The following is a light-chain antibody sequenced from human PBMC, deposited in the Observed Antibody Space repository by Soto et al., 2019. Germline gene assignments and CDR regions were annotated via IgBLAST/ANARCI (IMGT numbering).Light chain of an antibody. CDR1: SSDVGGYNL. CDR3: CSYAGSSTLL. V-gene: IGLV2-23*01. Sequence: QSVLTQPASVSGSPGQSITISCTGTSSDVGGYNLVSWYQQHPGKTPKLMIYEGSKRPSGVSNRFSGSKSGNTASLTISGLQAEDEAHYYCCSYAGSSTLLFGGGTKLTVL. J-gene: IGLJ2*01. CDR2: EGS.